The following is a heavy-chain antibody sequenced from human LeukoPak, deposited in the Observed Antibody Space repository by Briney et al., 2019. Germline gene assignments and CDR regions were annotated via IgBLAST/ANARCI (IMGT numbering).Heavy chain of an antibody. D-gene: IGHD6-19*01. CDR1: GYSISSGYY. CDR3: ARAPGQWLARGLGY. J-gene: IGHJ4*02. Sequence: PSETLSLTCAVSGYSISSGYYWGWIRQPPGKGLEWIGNIYHSGSTYYNPSLKSRVTISVDTSKNQFSLKLNSVTAADTAVYYCARAPGQWLARGLGYWGQGTLVTVSS. V-gene: IGHV4-38-2*01. CDR2: IYHSGST.